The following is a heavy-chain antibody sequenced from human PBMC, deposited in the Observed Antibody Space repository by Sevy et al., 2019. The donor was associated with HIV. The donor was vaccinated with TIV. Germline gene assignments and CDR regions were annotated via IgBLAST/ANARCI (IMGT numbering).Heavy chain of an antibody. J-gene: IGHJ6*02. CDR1: GFTFSSYG. V-gene: IGHV3-33*01. CDR2: IWYDGSNK. Sequence: GGSLRLSCAASGFTFSSYGMHWVRQAPGKGLEWVAVIWYDGSNKYYVDSVKGRFTISRDNSKNTLYLQMNSLRAEDTAVYYCARDLYPLLGSLYYYGMDVWGQGTTVTVSS. CDR3: ARDLYPLLGSLYYYGMDV. D-gene: IGHD3-16*01.